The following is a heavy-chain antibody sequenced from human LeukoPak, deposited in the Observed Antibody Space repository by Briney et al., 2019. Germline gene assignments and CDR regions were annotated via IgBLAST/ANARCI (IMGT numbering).Heavy chain of an antibody. D-gene: IGHD3-3*01. CDR3: ARGGDFWSGDLPTDV. CDR2: IYYTGNT. Sequence: PSETLSLTCTVSGVSISSSNSYWGWIRQPPGKGLEWIASIYYTGNTYYNPSLKSRVTISVDTSKNQFSLKLSSVTAAGTAVYYCARGGDFWSGDLPTDVWGKGTTVTVSS. V-gene: IGHV4-39*07. CDR1: GVSISSSNSY. J-gene: IGHJ6*04.